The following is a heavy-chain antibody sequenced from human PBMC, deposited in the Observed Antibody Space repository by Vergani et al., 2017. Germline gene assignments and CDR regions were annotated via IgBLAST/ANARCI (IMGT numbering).Heavy chain of an antibody. J-gene: IGHJ4*02. D-gene: IGHD4-23*01. Sequence: SGFTFSSYDMHWVRQATGNGLEWVSAIGTAGDTYYPGSVKGRFTISRENAKNSLYLQMNSLRAGDTAIYYCARAVSTTVGDPPGYWGQGTLVTVSS. CDR2: IGTAGDT. CDR1: GFTFSSYD. CDR3: ARAVSTTVGDPPGY. V-gene: IGHV3-13*01.